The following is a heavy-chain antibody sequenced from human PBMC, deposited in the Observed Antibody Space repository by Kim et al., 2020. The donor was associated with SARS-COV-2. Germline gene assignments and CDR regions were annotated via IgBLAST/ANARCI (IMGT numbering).Heavy chain of an antibody. J-gene: IGHJ4*02. V-gene: IGHV3-11*05. CDR3: AIVPVGASSWYYFDS. Sequence: ADSLKGRFTISRDNAENSLYLEMNSLSADDTAVYYCAIVPVGASSWYYFDSWGQGTLVTVSS. D-gene: IGHD6-13*01.